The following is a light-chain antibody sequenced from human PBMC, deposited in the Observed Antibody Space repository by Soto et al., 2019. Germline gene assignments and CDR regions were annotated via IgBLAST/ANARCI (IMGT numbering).Light chain of an antibody. V-gene: IGKV3-20*01. CDR2: GAS. J-gene: IGKJ5*01. CDR1: QTVRNNY. Sequence: EIVMTQSPGTLSLSPGERATLSCSASQTVRNNYLAWYQQKPGQAPRLLIYGASSRATGIPDRFSGTGSETDFTLTISRLEPEDFAVYYCQQYDNSPITFGQGPRLEI. CDR3: QQYDNSPIT.